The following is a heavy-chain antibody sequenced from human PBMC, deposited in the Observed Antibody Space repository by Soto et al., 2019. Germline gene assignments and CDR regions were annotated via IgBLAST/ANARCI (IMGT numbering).Heavy chain of an antibody. CDR2: INPRGGST. V-gene: IGHV1-46*01. CDR3: ARDLQQLVDFDY. D-gene: IGHD6-13*01. CDR1: GYTFTSYD. Sequence: AAVKVSCKASGYTFTSYDMHWVRQAPGQGLEWMGIINPRGGSTSYAQKFQGRVTMPRDTSTSTVYMELSSLRSEDTAVYYCARDLQQLVDFDYWGQGTLVTVSS. J-gene: IGHJ4*02.